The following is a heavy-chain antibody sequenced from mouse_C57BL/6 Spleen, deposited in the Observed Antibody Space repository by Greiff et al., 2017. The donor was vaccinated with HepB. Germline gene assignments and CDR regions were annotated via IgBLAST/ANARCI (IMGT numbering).Heavy chain of an antibody. CDR3: ARSGTGNAY. Sequence: QVQLKQSGAELVRPGTSVKVSCKASGYAFTNYLIEWVKQRPGQGLEWIGVINPGSGGTNYNEKFKGKATLTADKSSSTAYMQLSSLTSEDSAVYFCARSGTGNAYWGQGTLVTVSA. J-gene: IGHJ3*01. D-gene: IGHD4-1*01. CDR1: GYAFTNYL. V-gene: IGHV1-54*01. CDR2: INPGSGGT.